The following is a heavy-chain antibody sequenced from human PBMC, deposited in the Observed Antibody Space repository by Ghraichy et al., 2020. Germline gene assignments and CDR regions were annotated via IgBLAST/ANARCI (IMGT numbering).Heavy chain of an antibody. Sequence: WVSAISGSGGSTYYADSVKGRFTISRDNSKNTLYLQMNSLRAEDTAVYYCAKEYNWNNLPNWCDPWGQGTLVTGSS. J-gene: IGHJ5*02. V-gene: IGHV3-23*01. D-gene: IGHD1/OR15-1a*01. CDR3: AKEYNWNNLPNWCDP. CDR2: ISGSGGST.